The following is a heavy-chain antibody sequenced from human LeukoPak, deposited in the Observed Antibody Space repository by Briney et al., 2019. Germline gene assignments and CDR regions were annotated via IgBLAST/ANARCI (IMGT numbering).Heavy chain of an antibody. J-gene: IGHJ4*02. Sequence: PSETLSLTCTVSGGSISSSSYYWSWIRQPPGKGLEWIGYIYYSGSTYYNPSLKSRVTISVDTSKNQFSLKLSSVTAADTAVYYCARPRGFWSGYSDYWGQGTLVTVSS. CDR1: GGSISSSSYY. CDR3: ARPRGFWSGYSDY. D-gene: IGHD3-3*01. V-gene: IGHV4-39*01. CDR2: IYYSGST.